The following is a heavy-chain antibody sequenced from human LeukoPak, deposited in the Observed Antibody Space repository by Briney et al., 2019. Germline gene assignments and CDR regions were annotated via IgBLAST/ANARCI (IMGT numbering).Heavy chain of an antibody. Sequence: ASVKVSCKASGYTFTSYGFTWVRQAPGQGLEWMGWISAYNGNTNYAQKLQGRVTMTTDTSTSTAYMELRSLRSDDTAVYYCARSIAVAGTGRYYYMDVWGKGTTVTISS. CDR2: ISAYNGNT. CDR1: GYTFTSYG. V-gene: IGHV1-18*01. CDR3: ARSIAVAGTGRYYYMDV. D-gene: IGHD6-19*01. J-gene: IGHJ6*03.